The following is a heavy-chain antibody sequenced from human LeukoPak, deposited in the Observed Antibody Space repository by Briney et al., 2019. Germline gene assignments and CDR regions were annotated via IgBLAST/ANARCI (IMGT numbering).Heavy chain of an antibody. D-gene: IGHD3-10*01. V-gene: IGHV3-7*01. CDR3: ARVDGSGSKYNLVQSPDY. CDR1: GFTFSSYW. CDR2: IKQDGSEK. J-gene: IGHJ4*02. Sequence: GGSLRLSCAASGFTFSSYWMSWVRQAPGKGLEWVANIKQDGSEKYYVDSVKGRFTISRDNAKNSLYLQMNSLRAEDTAVYYCARVDGSGSKYNLVQSPDYWGQGTLVTVSS.